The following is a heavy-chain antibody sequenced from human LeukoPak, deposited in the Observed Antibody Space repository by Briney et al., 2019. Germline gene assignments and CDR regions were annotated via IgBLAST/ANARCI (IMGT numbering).Heavy chain of an antibody. CDR1: GGTLSSYA. J-gene: IGHJ4*02. CDR2: INTNSGNP. CDR3: ARDRYDILSFDY. D-gene: IGHD3-9*01. Sequence: ASVKVSCKASGGTLSSYAISWVRQAPGQGLEWMGGINTNSGNPTYAQGFTGRFVFSLDTSVSTAYLQISSLKAEDTAVYYCARDRYDILSFDYWDQGTLVTVSS. V-gene: IGHV7-4-1*02.